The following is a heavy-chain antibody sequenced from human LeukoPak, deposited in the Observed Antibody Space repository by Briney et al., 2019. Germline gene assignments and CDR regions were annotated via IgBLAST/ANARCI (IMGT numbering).Heavy chain of an antibody. Sequence: GGSLRLSCAAAGFTFSSSGMSWVRQAPGKGLEWVSTISNGGGSTYYADSVKGRFTISRDNSKNTLHLQMNSLRAEGTAIYFCVYSGYFNYFDYWGQGTLVTVSS. CDR2: ISNGGGST. CDR3: VYSGYFNYFDY. J-gene: IGHJ4*02. V-gene: IGHV3-23*01. D-gene: IGHD5-12*01. CDR1: GFTFSSSG.